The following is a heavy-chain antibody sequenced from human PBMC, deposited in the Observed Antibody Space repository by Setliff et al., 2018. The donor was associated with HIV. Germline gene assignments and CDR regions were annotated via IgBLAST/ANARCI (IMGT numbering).Heavy chain of an antibody. D-gene: IGHD2-21*02. J-gene: IGHJ1*01. CDR2: IWPDDSDT. Sequence: GESLKISCKTSGYSFTNYWVGWVRQMPGNGLEWMGLIWPDDSDTMYSPSFQGQVTMSADKSISTAYVQWSSLRASDTAMYYCATSDYGGDSGHFQHWGQGTLVTVSS. CDR3: ATSDYGGDSGHFQH. CDR1: GYSFTNYW. V-gene: IGHV5-51*01.